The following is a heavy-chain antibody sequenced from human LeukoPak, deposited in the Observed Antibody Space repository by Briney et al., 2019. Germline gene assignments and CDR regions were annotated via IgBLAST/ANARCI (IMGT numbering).Heavy chain of an antibody. J-gene: IGHJ4*02. Sequence: WASVKVSCKASGYTFIGYYMHWVRQAPGQGLEWMGRINLNSGGTNYAQKFQGRVTITRDTSASTAYMELSSLRSEDTAVYYCARSYSSGWIEYYFDYWGQGTLVTVSS. CDR3: ARSYSSGWIEYYFDY. CDR2: INLNSGGT. V-gene: IGHV1-2*06. CDR1: GYTFIGYY. D-gene: IGHD6-19*01.